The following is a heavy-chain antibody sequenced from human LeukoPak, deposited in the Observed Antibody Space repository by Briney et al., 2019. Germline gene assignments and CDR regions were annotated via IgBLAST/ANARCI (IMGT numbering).Heavy chain of an antibody. CDR1: GFTFTNHA. D-gene: IGHD5-18*01. CDR3: ARDWDGDTGLFDY. Sequence: GGSLRLSCVASGFTFTNHAMHWVRQAPGKGLEWVAMISFDGNDENYADAAEGRFSISRDNGKNTLYLKMNSLRSEDTAVYYCARDWDGDTGLFDYWGQGTRVTVSS. J-gene: IGHJ4*02. CDR2: ISFDGNDE. V-gene: IGHV3-30*04.